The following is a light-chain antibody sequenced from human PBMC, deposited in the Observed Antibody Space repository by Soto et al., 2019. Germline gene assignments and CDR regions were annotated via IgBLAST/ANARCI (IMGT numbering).Light chain of an antibody. J-gene: IGLJ3*02. Sequence: QSVLTQPPSASGTPGQRLVISCSGRSSNIGSNYVYWYQQLPGTAPKLLIYANDQRPSGVPDRFSGSKSGTSASLAISGLRSEDDAAYYCAAWDDSLGGSWVFGGGTKLTVL. CDR3: AAWDDSLGGSWV. CDR1: SSNIGSNY. CDR2: AND. V-gene: IGLV1-47*02.